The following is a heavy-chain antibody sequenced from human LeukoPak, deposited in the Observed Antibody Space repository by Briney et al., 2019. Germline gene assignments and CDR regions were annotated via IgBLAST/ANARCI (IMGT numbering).Heavy chain of an antibody. V-gene: IGHV3-53*01. CDR3: ARVLWFGEPHNWFDP. J-gene: IGHJ5*02. CDR2: IYSGGST. CDR1: GFTFSDYY. Sequence: GGSLRLSCAASGFTFSDYYMSWVRQAPGKGLEWVSVIYSGGSTYYADSVKGRFTISRDNSKNTLYLQMNSLRAEDTAVYYCARVLWFGEPHNWFDPWGQGTLVTVSS. D-gene: IGHD3-10*01.